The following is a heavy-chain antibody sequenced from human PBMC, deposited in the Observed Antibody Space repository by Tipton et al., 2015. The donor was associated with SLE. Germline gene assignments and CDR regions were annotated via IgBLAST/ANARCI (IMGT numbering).Heavy chain of an antibody. D-gene: IGHD3-22*01. CDR1: GFTFSSYS. V-gene: IGHV3-21*01. CDR2: ISSSSIYI. J-gene: IGHJ3*02. Sequence: GSLRLSCAASGFTFSSYSMNWVRQAPGKGLEWVSSISSSSIYIYYADSVKGRFTISRDNAKNSLYLQMNSLRAEDTAVYYCARDFREFLAYYYDSSGYYFGAFDIWGQGTMVTVSS. CDR3: ARDFREFLAYYYDSSGYYFGAFDI.